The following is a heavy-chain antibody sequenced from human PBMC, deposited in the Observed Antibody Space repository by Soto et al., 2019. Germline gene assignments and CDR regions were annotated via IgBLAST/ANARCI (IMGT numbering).Heavy chain of an antibody. CDR1: GYTFTNYD. V-gene: IGHV1-8*01. CDR3: ARGLDFWSGYSRADS. J-gene: IGHJ4*02. D-gene: IGHD3-3*01. CDR2: MSPNSGRT. Sequence: QVQLVQSGPEVKKPGASMRVSCKTSGYTFTNYDIHWVRQATGQGLEWIGWMSPNSGRTGFAQRFQDRVNMTSNPSISTAYLHLASLTSEETAVYYCARGLDFWSGYSRADSWGQGTLVTVS.